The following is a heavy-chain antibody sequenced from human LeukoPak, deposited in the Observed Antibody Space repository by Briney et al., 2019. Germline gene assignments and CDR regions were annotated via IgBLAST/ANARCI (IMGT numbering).Heavy chain of an antibody. CDR1: GGSISTTRHY. D-gene: IGHD4-17*01. Sequence: SETLSLTCAVSGGSISTTRHYWGWIRQPPGKGLEWIGSIYYSGTTYYNSSLKSRVTISVDTSKNQFSLKLSSVTAADTAVYYCARLLIDMTTVTYVDYWGQGTLVTVSS. J-gene: IGHJ4*02. CDR2: IYYSGTT. CDR3: ARLLIDMTTVTYVDY. V-gene: IGHV4-39*01.